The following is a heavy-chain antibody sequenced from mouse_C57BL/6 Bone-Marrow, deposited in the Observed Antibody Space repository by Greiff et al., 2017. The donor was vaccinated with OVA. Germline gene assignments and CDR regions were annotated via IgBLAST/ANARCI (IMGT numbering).Heavy chain of an antibody. CDR3: TTKYYGSSYVKAMDY. CDR1: GYAFTNYL. Sequence: QVQLQQSGAELVRPGTSVKVSCKASGYAFTNYLIEWVKQRPGQGLEWIGVINPGSGGTKYNEKFKGKATLTADKSSSTAYMQLSSLTSEDSAVYFCTTKYYGSSYVKAMDYWGQGTSVTVSS. J-gene: IGHJ4*01. V-gene: IGHV1-54*01. D-gene: IGHD1-1*01. CDR2: INPGSGGT.